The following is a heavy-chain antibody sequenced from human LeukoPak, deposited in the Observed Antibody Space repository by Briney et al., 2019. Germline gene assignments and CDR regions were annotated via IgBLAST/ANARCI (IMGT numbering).Heavy chain of an antibody. Sequence: SETLSLTCTVSGGSISSSSYYWGWIRQPPGKGLEWIGSIYYSGSTYYNPSLKSRVTISVDTSKNQFSLKLSSVTAADTAVYYCASMYSSSGWFDPWGQGTLVTVSS. J-gene: IGHJ5*02. D-gene: IGHD6-6*01. CDR2: IYYSGST. V-gene: IGHV4-39*07. CDR1: GGSISSSSYY. CDR3: ASMYSSSGWFDP.